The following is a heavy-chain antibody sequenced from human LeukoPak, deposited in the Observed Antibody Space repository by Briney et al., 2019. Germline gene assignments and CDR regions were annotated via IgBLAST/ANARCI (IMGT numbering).Heavy chain of an antibody. Sequence: ASVKVSCKASGYTFTSYGISWVRQAPGQGLEWMGWISAYNGNTNYAQKLQGRVTMTTDTSTSTAYMELRSLRSDDTAVYYCARTMQQWLVDAAGGDYWGQGTLVTVS. D-gene: IGHD6-19*01. CDR3: ARTMQQWLVDAAGGDY. V-gene: IGHV1-18*01. J-gene: IGHJ4*02. CDR2: ISAYNGNT. CDR1: GYTFTSYG.